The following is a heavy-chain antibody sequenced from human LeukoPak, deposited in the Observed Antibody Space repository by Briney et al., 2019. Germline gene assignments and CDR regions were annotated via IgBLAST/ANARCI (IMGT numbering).Heavy chain of an antibody. J-gene: IGHJ1*01. CDR2: ITNDGDTS. Sequence: GGSLRLSCAGSGFTFSYYTMTWVRQAPGKGLEWVSFITNDGDTSDYADSVKGRFTISRDNSKNTVFVQMNSLRAEDSGVYYCAKDSAPWGGYFHHWGQGTLVTVSS. CDR3: AKDSAPWGGYFHH. CDR1: GFTFSYYT. D-gene: IGHD7-27*01. V-gene: IGHV3-23*01.